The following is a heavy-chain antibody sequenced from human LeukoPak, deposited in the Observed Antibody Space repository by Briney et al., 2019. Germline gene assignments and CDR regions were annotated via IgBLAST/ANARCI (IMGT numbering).Heavy chain of an antibody. CDR1: GFTFSSCA. J-gene: IGHJ4*02. D-gene: IGHD6-13*01. Sequence: PGGSLRLSCAASGFTFSSCAMSWVRQAPGKGLEWVSAISGSGGSTYYADSVKGRFTISRDNSKNTLYLQMNSLRAEDTAVYYCAKDLMYSSSLPRSPDYWGQGTLVTVSS. CDR3: AKDLMYSSSLPRSPDY. CDR2: ISGSGGST. V-gene: IGHV3-23*01.